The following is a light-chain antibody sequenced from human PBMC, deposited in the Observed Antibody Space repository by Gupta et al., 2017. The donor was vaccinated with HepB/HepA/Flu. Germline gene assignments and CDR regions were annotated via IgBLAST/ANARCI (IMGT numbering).Light chain of an antibody. Sequence: QAVLTQPPSASGTPGQRVAISCSGSSSNIGSNTVTWYQQLPGTAPKLLIYSNNQRPSGVPDRFSASKSGTSASLAISGLQSEDEAYYYCAAWDHSMTVLFGGGTKLTVL. CDR1: SSNIGSNT. CDR3: AAWDHSMTVL. V-gene: IGLV1-44*01. CDR2: SNN. J-gene: IGLJ2*01.